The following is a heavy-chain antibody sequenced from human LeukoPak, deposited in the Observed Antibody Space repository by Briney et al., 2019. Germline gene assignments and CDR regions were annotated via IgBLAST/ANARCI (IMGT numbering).Heavy chain of an antibody. CDR2: IYYSGST. D-gene: IGHD3-10*01. CDR1: GGSISSYY. CDR3: ARLWFGELSYFDY. J-gene: IGHJ4*02. V-gene: IGHV4-59*08. Sequence: PSETLSLTCTVSGGSISSYYWSWIRRPPGKGLEWIGYIYYSGSTNYNPSLKSRVTISVDTSKNQFSLKLSSVTAADTAVYYCARLWFGELSYFDYWGQGTLVTVSS.